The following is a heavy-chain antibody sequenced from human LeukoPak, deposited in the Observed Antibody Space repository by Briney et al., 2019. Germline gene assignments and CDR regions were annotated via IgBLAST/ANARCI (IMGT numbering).Heavy chain of an antibody. CDR3: AKDQARALWVAYDAFDI. CDR2: ISYDGSKT. Sequence: GGSLRLSCAASGFTFSSYAMGWGRQPPGKGLGWVAVISYDGSKTYYADSVKGRFTTSRDNSKNPLYLQMNSLRAEDTAVYYCAKDQARALWVAYDAFDIWGQGTMVTVSS. V-gene: IGHV3-30*04. CDR1: GFTFSSYA. D-gene: IGHD3-16*01. J-gene: IGHJ3*02.